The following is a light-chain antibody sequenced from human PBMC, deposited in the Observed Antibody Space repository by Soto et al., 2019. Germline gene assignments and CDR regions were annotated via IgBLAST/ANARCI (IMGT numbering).Light chain of an antibody. Sequence: DIQMTQSPSTLSGSVVDAVTIACKASQSIRSWLAWYQQKPGKAPKVLIYDASSLESGVPSRFSGSGSGTEFTLTISSLQPDDFATYYCQHNNGYSWTFGQGTKV. CDR3: QHNNGYSWT. J-gene: IGKJ1*01. CDR1: QSIRSW. V-gene: IGKV1-5*01. CDR2: DAS.